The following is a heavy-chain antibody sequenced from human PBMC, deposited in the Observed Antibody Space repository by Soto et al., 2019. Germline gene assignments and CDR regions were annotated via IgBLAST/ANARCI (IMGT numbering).Heavy chain of an antibody. CDR3: ARVDDSNGHNHDPFAY. CDR1: GFTFSSYA. Sequence: GGCLRLSCAASGFTFSSYAMSWVRQAPGKGLEWVSVITGSGGSTYYADSVKGRFTISRDNSKKTLYLQMNRLRAEDTAVYYCARVDDSNGHNHDPFAYWGQGTLVTVSS. V-gene: IGHV3-23*01. CDR2: ITGSGGST. J-gene: IGHJ4*02. D-gene: IGHD3-22*01.